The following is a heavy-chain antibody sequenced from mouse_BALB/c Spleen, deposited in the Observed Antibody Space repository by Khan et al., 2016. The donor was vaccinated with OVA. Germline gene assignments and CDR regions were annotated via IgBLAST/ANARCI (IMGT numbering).Heavy chain of an antibody. CDR2: IDPANGNI. V-gene: IGHV14-3*02. J-gene: IGHJ4*01. CDR3: AHSFLLLSLDY. D-gene: IGHD1-2*01. CDR1: GFNIKNTY. Sequence: VRLQQSGAEFVKPGASVRLSCTASGFNIKNTYIHWVTQRPEQGLDWIGRIDPANGNIKYDPKFQGRATITADTSSNTAYLQLSSLTSEDTAVYYCAHSFLLLSLDYWGQGTSVTVSS.